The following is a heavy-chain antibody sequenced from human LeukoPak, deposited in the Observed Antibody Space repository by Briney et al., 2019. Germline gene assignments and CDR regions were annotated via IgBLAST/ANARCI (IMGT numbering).Heavy chain of an antibody. J-gene: IGHJ4*02. CDR3: ARDHYASGSYSFDY. D-gene: IGHD3-10*01. CDR1: GDSVSNNNAA. V-gene: IGHV6-1*01. Sequence: SQTLSLTCAISGDSVSNNNAAWNWIRQSPSRGLEWLGRTYYRSKWYNDYAVSVKSRITNNPDTSKNQFSLQLNSVTPEDTAVHYCARDHYASGSYSFDYWGQGTLVTVSS. CDR2: TYYRSKWYN.